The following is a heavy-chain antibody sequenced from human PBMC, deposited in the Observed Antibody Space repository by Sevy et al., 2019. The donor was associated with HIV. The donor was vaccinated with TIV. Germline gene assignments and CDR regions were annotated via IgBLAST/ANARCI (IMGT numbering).Heavy chain of an antibody. CDR2: IFYSRST. CDR3: ARGAPNYYYAMDV. Sequence: SETLSLTCTVSGDSISGYYWNWIRQPPGKGLEWIGYIFYSRSTNYSPSLKSRVTISKDTSKNQFSLKLSSVTAADTARYYCARGAPNYYYAMDVWGQGTTVTVSS. V-gene: IGHV4-59*01. J-gene: IGHJ6*02. CDR1: GDSISGYY.